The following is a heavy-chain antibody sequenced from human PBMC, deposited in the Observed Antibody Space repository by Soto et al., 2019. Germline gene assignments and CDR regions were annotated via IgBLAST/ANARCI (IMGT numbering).Heavy chain of an antibody. CDR1: GESFSGYY. CDR2: INHSGST. Sequence: SETLSLTCAVYGESFSGYYWSWIRQPPGKGLEWIGEINHSGSTNYNPSLKSRVTISLDTSKDQFSLKLSSVTAADTAVYYCARLAYSHYSTWGQGTLVTVSS. D-gene: IGHD5-12*01. CDR3: ARLAYSHYST. J-gene: IGHJ4*02. V-gene: IGHV4-34*01.